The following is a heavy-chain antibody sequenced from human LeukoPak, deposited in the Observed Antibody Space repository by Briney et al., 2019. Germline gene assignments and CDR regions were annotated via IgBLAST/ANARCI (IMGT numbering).Heavy chain of an antibody. CDR1: GGSITIYY. J-gene: IGHJ4*02. CDR2: IYTSGST. CDR3: DK. Sequence: PSETLSLTCTVSGGSITIYYWSWIRQPAGKGLEWIGRIYTSGSTNYNPSLNSRVTISIDTSKNLFSLRLNSNCAKSGGYGLIDKWGQGTLVTVSS. D-gene: IGHD1-26*01. V-gene: IGHV4-4*07.